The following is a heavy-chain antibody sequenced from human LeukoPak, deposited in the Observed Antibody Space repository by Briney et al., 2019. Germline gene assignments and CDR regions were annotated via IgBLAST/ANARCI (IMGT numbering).Heavy chain of an antibody. Sequence: SETLSLTCTVSGGSISSSSYYWGWIRQPPGKGLEGIGSIYYSGSTYYNPSLKSRVTISVDTSKNQFSLKLSSVTAADTAVYYCARQSIVGAHRGWYYFDYWGQGTLVTVSS. V-gene: IGHV4-39*01. CDR3: ARQSIVGAHRGWYYFDY. J-gene: IGHJ4*02. D-gene: IGHD1-26*01. CDR2: IYYSGST. CDR1: GGSISSSSYY.